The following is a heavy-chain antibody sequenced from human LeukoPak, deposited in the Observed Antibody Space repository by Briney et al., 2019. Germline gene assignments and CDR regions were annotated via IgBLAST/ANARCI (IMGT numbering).Heavy chain of an antibody. Sequence: GGSLRLSCAASGFTFSSYAMSWVRQAPGKGLEWVSAISGSGGSTYYADSVKGRFTISRDNSKNTLYLQMNSLRAEDTAVSYCAKVYYYDSSGYYPDAFDIWGQGTMVTVSS. V-gene: IGHV3-23*01. J-gene: IGHJ3*02. CDR1: GFTFSSYA. CDR2: ISGSGGST. D-gene: IGHD3-22*01. CDR3: AKVYYYDSSGYYPDAFDI.